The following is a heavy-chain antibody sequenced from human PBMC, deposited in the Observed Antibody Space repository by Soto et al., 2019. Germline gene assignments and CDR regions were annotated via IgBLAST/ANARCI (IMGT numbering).Heavy chain of an antibody. CDR3: AADLGYSSSWSDYYYGMDV. CDR2: IVVGSGNT. CDR1: GFTFTSSA. Sequence: GASVKVSCKASGFTFTSSAMQWVRQTRGQRLEWIGWIVVGSGNTNYAQKFQERVTITRDMSTSTAYMELSSLRSEDTAVYYCAADLGYSSSWSDYYYGMDVWGQGTTVTVSS. J-gene: IGHJ6*01. V-gene: IGHV1-58*02. D-gene: IGHD6-13*01.